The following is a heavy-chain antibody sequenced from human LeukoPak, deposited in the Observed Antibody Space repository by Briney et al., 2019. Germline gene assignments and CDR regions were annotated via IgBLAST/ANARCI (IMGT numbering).Heavy chain of an antibody. CDR2: ISYDGSNK. D-gene: IGHD3-16*01. CDR3: LTRSEDYYYGMDV. V-gene: IGHV3-30*03. J-gene: IGHJ6*02. CDR1: GFTFSSYG. Sequence: GGSLRLSCAASGFTFSSYGMHWVRQAPGKGLEWVAVISYDGSNKYYADSVKGRFTISRDNSKNTLYLQMNSLRAEDTAVYYCLTRSEDYYYGMDVWGQGTTVTVSS.